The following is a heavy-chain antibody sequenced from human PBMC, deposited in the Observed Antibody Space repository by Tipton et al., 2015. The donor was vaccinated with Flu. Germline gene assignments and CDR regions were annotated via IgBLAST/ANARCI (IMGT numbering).Heavy chain of an antibody. CDR1: GGSISSGSYY. CDR2: IYTSGST. Sequence: TLSLTCTVSGGSISSGSYYWSWIRQPAGKGLEWIGRIYTSGSTNYNPSPKSRVTISVDTSKNQFSLKLSSVTAADTAVYYCASRLNSDVDYWGQGTLVTVSS. D-gene: IGHD1/OR15-1a*01. J-gene: IGHJ4*02. CDR3: ASRLNSDVDY. V-gene: IGHV4-61*02.